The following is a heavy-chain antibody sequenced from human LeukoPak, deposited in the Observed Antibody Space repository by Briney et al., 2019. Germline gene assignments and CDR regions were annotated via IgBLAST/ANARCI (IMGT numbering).Heavy chain of an antibody. CDR3: ARRTGYYDGFDY. D-gene: IGHD3/OR15-3a*01. V-gene: IGHV4-59*01. Sequence: SEPLSLTCTVSGGSISSYYWSWIRQPPGEGLEWIGYIYYSGSTNYNPSLKSRVTISVDTSKNQFSLKVSSVTAADTAVYYCARRTGYYDGFDYWGQGTLVTVSS. CDR2: IYYSGST. CDR1: GGSISSYY. J-gene: IGHJ4*02.